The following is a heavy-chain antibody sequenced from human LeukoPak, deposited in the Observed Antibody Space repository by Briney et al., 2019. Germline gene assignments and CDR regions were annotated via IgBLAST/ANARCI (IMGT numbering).Heavy chain of an antibody. D-gene: IGHD4/OR15-4a*01. J-gene: IGHJ6*03. CDR3: ARDAGAYYYYYMDV. V-gene: IGHV1-18*01. CDR1: VYTFTSYV. Sequence: GASVKVSCEPSVYTFTSYVNSCVPQAPGQGRECRGCISAYNGNTNYAQKIQGRVTMTTDTSTSTAYMELRSLRSDDTAVYYCARDAGAYYYYYMDVWGKGTTVTVSS. CDR2: ISAYNGNT.